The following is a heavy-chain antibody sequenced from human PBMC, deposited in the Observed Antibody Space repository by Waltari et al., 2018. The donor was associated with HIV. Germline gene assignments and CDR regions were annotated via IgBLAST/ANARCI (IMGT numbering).Heavy chain of an antibody. D-gene: IGHD1-7*01. V-gene: IGHV4-39*01. J-gene: IGHJ6*02. CDR1: GGSISSSYY. Sequence: QLQLQESGPRLMKPSATLSLNCTVSGGSISSSYYWAWIRQTPGKGLEWMGGLYSRGTTYTSPTLKSRVTILLHTSKNQFSLQLSAVTAADTAIYYCARLGTRIFESPRYYGMDVWGRGTSVTVSS. CDR3: ARLGTRIFESPRYYGMDV. CDR2: LYSRGTT.